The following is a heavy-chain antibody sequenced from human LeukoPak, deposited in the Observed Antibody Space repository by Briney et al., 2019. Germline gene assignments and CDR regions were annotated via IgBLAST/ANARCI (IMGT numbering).Heavy chain of an antibody. V-gene: IGHV3-21*01. CDR2: ISSSSSYI. D-gene: IGHD2-15*01. Sequence: GGSLRLSCAASGIIFSSYSMFWVRQAPGKGLEWVSSISSSSSYIYYADSVKGRFTISRDNAKNSLYLQMNSLRAEDTAVYYCARDASSEGDAFDIWGQGTMVTVSS. CDR3: ARDASSEGDAFDI. CDR1: GIIFSSYS. J-gene: IGHJ3*02.